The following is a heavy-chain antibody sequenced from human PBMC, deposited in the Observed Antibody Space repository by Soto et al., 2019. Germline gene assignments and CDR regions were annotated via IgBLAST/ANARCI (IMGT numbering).Heavy chain of an antibody. CDR2: IIPIFGTA. J-gene: IGHJ6*02. D-gene: IGHD5-12*01. Sequence: QVQLVQSGAEVKKPGSSVKVSCKASRGTFSSYAISWVRQAPGQGLEWMGGIIPIFGTANYAQKFQGRVTITADKSTSTAYMELSSLRSEDTAVYYCATRVEMATTGYYGMDVWGQGPTVTVSS. V-gene: IGHV1-69*06. CDR3: ATRVEMATTGYYGMDV. CDR1: RGTFSSYA.